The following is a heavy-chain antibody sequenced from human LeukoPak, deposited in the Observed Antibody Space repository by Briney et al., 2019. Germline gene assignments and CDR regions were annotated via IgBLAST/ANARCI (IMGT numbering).Heavy chain of an antibody. CDR1: GGSVSSYC. D-gene: IGHD3-10*01. CDR3: ARDRASDGSDQLDP. Sequence: SETLSLTCTVSGGSVSSYCWIWIRQPAGKGLEWIGRICSSGSTIYNPSLKSRVTMSLDMSNNHFSLELTSVTAADTAVYYCARDRASDGSDQLDPWGQRTLVTVSS. V-gene: IGHV4-4*07. J-gene: IGHJ5*02. CDR2: ICSSGST.